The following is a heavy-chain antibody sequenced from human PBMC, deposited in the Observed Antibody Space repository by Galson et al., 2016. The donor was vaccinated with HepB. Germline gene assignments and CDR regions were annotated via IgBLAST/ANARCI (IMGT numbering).Heavy chain of an antibody. J-gene: IGHJ6*01. CDR3: ASKEWTSKSHYFYGLDV. D-gene: IGHD3-3*01. Sequence: SLRLSCAASGFTFTSYAMSWVRQAPGKGLEWIGESYHTGTTNYHPSLRRRVTISVDKSKNQFALRLASVTAADTAVYFCASKEWTSKSHYFYGLDVWGQGTTVIVSS. CDR1: GFTFTSYAM. CDR2: SYHTGTT. V-gene: IGHV4-4*01.